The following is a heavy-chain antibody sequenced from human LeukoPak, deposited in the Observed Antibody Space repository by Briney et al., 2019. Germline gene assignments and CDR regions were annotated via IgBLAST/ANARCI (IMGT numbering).Heavy chain of an antibody. CDR2: IYSGGST. V-gene: IGHV3-53*01. Sequence: GGSLRLSCAASGFTVSSNYMSWVRQAPGQGLEWVSVIYSGGSTYYADSVKVRFTISRDNSKSTLYIQMNSLRAEDTAVYYCARGAAAAGSGIFDYWGQGTLVTVSS. CDR3: ARGAAAAGSGIFDY. D-gene: IGHD6-13*01. J-gene: IGHJ4*02. CDR1: GFTVSSNY.